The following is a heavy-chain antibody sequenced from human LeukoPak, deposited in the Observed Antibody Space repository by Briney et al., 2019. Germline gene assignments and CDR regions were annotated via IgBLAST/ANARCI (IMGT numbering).Heavy chain of an antibody. Sequence: GGSLRLSCAASGFTFSSYAMSWVRQAPGKGLEWVSAISGSGGSTYHADSVKGRFTISRGNSKNTLYLQMNSLRAEDTAIYYCAKWGDYDVLTGYYDSDYWGQGTLVTVSS. CDR1: GFTFSSYA. J-gene: IGHJ4*02. CDR3: AKWGDYDVLTGYYDSDY. V-gene: IGHV3-23*01. CDR2: ISGSGGST. D-gene: IGHD3-9*01.